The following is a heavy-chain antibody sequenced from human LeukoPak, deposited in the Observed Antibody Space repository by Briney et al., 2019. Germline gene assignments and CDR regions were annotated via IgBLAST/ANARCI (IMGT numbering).Heavy chain of an antibody. Sequence: ESGPTLVKPTQTLTLTCTFSGFSLSTSGVGVGWIRQPPGKALEWLTLIYWDDDKSYNPSLKSRLTVTKDVSKSQVVLTLTNVDPVDTATYYCAHRLTGYNSNWYHGYFDYWGPGTLVTVSS. V-gene: IGHV2-5*02. CDR3: AHRLTGYNSNWYHGYFDY. CDR2: IYWDDDK. J-gene: IGHJ4*02. CDR1: GFSLSTSGVG. D-gene: IGHD6-13*01.